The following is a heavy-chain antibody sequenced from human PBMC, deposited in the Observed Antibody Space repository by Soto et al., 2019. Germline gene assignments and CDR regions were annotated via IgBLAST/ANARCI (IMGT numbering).Heavy chain of an antibody. CDR1: GFTFRNYG. CDR3: AKTMALGYCSSTSCRGRYYYGMDV. J-gene: IGHJ6*02. V-gene: IGHV3-23*01. D-gene: IGHD2-2*01. Sequence: EVQLLESGGGPVQPGGSLRLSCAASGFTFRNYGMTWVRQAPGKGLEWVSSIGSSGATTYYADSVKGRFTISRDNSKNTLYLQMNSLRAEDTAVYYCAKTMALGYCSSTSCRGRYYYGMDVWGQGTTVTVSS. CDR2: IGSSGATT.